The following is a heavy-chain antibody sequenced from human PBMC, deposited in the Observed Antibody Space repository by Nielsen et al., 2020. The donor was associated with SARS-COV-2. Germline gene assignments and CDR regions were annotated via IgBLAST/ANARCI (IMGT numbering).Heavy chain of an antibody. J-gene: IGHJ4*02. CDR2: IYYSGST. V-gene: IGHV4-59*12. D-gene: IGHD3-22*01. CDR3: ARDGDDSSGYYFDY. CDR1: GGSISSYY. Sequence: SETLSLTCTVSGGSISSYYWSWIRQPPGKGLEWIGYIYYSGSTYYNPSLKSRVTISVDTSKNQFSLKLSSVTAADTAVYYCARDGDDSSGYYFDYWGQGTLVTVSS.